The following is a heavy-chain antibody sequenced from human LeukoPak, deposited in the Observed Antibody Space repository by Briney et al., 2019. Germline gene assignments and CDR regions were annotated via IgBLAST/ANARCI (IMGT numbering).Heavy chain of an antibody. V-gene: IGHV3-23*01. Sequence: PGGSLRLSCAASGFTFSTYAMIWVRQAPGKGLEWVSVIGGSGSYTYYADSVKGRFTISRDNSKDTLYLQMNSLRAEDTAVYYCARDWYDYWGQGTLVTVS. CDR2: IGGSGSYT. CDR1: GFTFSTYA. D-gene: IGHD6-13*01. J-gene: IGHJ4*02. CDR3: ARDWYDY.